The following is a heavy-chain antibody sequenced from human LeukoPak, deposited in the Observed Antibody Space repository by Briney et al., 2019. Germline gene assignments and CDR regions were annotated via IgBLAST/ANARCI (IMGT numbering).Heavy chain of an antibody. D-gene: IGHD6-13*01. J-gene: IGHJ4*02. CDR2: ISSSSSYI. Sequence: GGSLRLSCAASGFTFSSYSMNWVRQAPGKGLEWVSSISSSSSYIYYADSVKGRFTISRDNAKNSLYLQMNSLRAEDTAVYYCARDPLYSSSWPYFDYWGQGTLVTVSS. V-gene: IGHV3-21*01. CDR1: GFTFSSYS. CDR3: ARDPLYSSSWPYFDY.